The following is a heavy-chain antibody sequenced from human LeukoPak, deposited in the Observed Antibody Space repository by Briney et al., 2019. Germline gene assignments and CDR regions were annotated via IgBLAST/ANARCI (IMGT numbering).Heavy chain of an antibody. Sequence: SETLSLTCAVSGYSISSTYHWGWIRQPPGKGLEWIGSMHHSGSTSYNPSLTSRVTISLDTSKNQFFLKLRFVTAADTAVYYCARGALIVVVPATFQHWGQGTLVTVSS. CDR2: MHHSGST. D-gene: IGHD2-2*01. CDR3: ARGALIVVVPATFQH. V-gene: IGHV4-38-2*01. CDR1: GYSISSTYH. J-gene: IGHJ1*01.